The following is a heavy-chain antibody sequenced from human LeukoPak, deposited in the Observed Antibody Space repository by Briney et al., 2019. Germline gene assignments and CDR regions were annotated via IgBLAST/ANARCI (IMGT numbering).Heavy chain of an antibody. CDR3: ARGGRLRFLEWPIRGWYGMDV. Sequence: SETVSLTCVVYGGSFSGYYWSWIRQPRGKGLEWIGEINHSGRTNYNPSLKSRVTISVDTSKNQFSLKLSSVTAADTAVYYCARGGRLRFLEWPIRGWYGMDVWGQGTTVTVSS. CDR2: INHSGRT. V-gene: IGHV4-34*01. CDR1: GGSFSGYY. J-gene: IGHJ6*02. D-gene: IGHD3-3*01.